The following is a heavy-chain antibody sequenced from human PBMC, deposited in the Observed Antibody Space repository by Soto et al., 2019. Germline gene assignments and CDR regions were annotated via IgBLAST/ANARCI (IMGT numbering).Heavy chain of an antibody. CDR2: ISGSGDEI. Sequence: EVQLLESGGGLVQPGGSMRLSCAASGFIFRNQAMCWVRQGRGKGLEFVSCISGSGDEIFFLDSVKGRFAISRDNSENTLFLQMSSLRADDTAVYYCARRGTYQWGHFDYWGQGVQVTVSS. J-gene: IGHJ4*02. D-gene: IGHD2-8*01. CDR3: ARRGTYQWGHFDY. V-gene: IGHV3-23*01. CDR1: GFIFRNQA.